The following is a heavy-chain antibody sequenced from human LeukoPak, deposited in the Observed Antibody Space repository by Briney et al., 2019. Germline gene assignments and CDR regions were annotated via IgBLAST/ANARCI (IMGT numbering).Heavy chain of an antibody. D-gene: IGHD6-6*01. V-gene: IGHV3-30*02. J-gene: IGHJ4*02. CDR2: IRYDGSNK. CDR3: AKDGDSSSLPNFDY. CDR1: GFTFSSYG. Sequence: GGSLRLSCAASGFTFSSYGMHWVRQAPGKGLEWVAFIRYDGSNKYYADSVKGRFTISRDNAKKTLYLQMNSLRAEDTAVYYCAKDGDSSSLPNFDYWGQGTLVTVSS.